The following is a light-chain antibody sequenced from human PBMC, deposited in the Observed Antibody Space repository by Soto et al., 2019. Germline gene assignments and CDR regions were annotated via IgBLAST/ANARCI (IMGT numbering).Light chain of an antibody. CDR2: GTS. J-gene: IGKJ4*01. CDR3: QQRNQWPPVT. Sequence: EIVLTQSPGTLSLSPGERATLSCRASQSIASSYLAWYQQRPGQAPRLLVSGTSSRATGIPDRFSGSGSGTDFTLTISSLEPEDFAVYYCQQRNQWPPVTFGGGTRVEIK. V-gene: IGKV3D-20*02. CDR1: QSIASSY.